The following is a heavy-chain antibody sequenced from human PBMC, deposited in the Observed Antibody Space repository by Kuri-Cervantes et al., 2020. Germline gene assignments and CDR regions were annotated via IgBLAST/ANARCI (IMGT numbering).Heavy chain of an antibody. CDR3: TTDCGTVTTSALDY. CDR1: GFTFSSYA. V-gene: IGHV3-15*01. CDR2: IKSKTDGGTT. J-gene: IGHJ4*02. Sequence: GESLKISCAASGFTFSSYAMRWVRQAPGKGLEWVGRIKSKTDGGTTDYAAPVKGRFTISRDDSKNTLYLQMNSLKTEDTAVYYCTTDCGTVTTSALDYWGQGTLVTVSS. D-gene: IGHD4-17*01.